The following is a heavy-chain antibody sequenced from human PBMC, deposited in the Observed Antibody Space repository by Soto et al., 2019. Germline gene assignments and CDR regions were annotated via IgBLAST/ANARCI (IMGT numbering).Heavy chain of an antibody. D-gene: IGHD3-10*01. CDR3: AKDRYGSGIEH. J-gene: IGHJ4*02. CDR2: ISGSGGST. V-gene: IGHV3-23*01. Sequence: EVQLLESGGGLVQPGGSLRLSCAASGFTFNSYAMSWVRQAPGKGLEWVSTISGSGGSTYYADSVKGRFTISRDNSKNTLYLQINSLRAEDTAVYYCAKDRYGSGIEHWGQGTLVTVSS. CDR1: GFTFNSYA.